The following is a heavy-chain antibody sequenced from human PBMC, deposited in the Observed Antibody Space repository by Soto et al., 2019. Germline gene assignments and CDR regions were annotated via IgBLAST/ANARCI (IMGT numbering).Heavy chain of an antibody. Sequence: HPVGSLRLSCVASGFTFSTYAMSWVRQAPGKGLEWVSATSAGGGNTYYADSVKGRVTISRDNSINTLYLQMNSLRTEDTAVYYCAHPRGYGVFDAYDIWGQGAMVTVSS. J-gene: IGHJ3*02. V-gene: IGHV3-23*01. CDR2: TSAGGGNT. CDR3: AHPRGYGVFDAYDI. CDR1: GFTFSTYA. D-gene: IGHD4-17*01.